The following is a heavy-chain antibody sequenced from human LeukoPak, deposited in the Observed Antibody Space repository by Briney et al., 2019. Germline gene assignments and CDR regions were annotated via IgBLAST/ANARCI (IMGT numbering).Heavy chain of an antibody. CDR2: IKEDGSQI. J-gene: IGHJ4*02. CDR1: GFTFNNYW. CDR3: AGSSGWLFDY. D-gene: IGHD6-19*01. V-gene: IGHV3-7*01. Sequence: GGSLRLSCAGTGFTFNNYWMNWVRQAPGKGLEWVANIKEDGSQIYYADSVKGRFTISRDNAKNSVYLQMNSLRAEDTAVYYCAGSSGWLFDYWGQGTLVAVSS.